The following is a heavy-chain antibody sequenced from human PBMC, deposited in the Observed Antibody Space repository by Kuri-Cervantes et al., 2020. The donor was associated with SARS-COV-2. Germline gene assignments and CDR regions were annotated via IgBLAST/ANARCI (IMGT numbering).Heavy chain of an antibody. Sequence: ASVKVSCKASGYTFTSYDINWVRQATGQGLEWMGWMNPNSGNTGYAQKFQGRVTMTRNTSISTAYMELSSLRSEDTAVYYCARDRITIFGVVIPYYYYGMDVWGQGTTVTVSS. CDR2: MNPNSGNT. CDR3: ARDRITIFGVVIPYYYYGMDV. D-gene: IGHD3-3*01. J-gene: IGHJ6*02. V-gene: IGHV1-8*01. CDR1: GYTFTSYD.